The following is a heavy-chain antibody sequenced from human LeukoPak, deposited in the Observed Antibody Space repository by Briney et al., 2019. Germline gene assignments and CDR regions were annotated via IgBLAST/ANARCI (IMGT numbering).Heavy chain of an antibody. CDR1: GGTFSSYA. Sequence: ASVKVSCKACGGTFSSYAISGVRQAPGQGLEWTGGIIPIFGTANYAQKFQGRVTITADESTSTAYMELSSLRSEDTAVYYCARASGGDYFDYWGQGTLVTVSS. CDR2: IIPIFGTA. D-gene: IGHD3-16*01. V-gene: IGHV1-69*13. CDR3: ARASGGDYFDY. J-gene: IGHJ4*02.